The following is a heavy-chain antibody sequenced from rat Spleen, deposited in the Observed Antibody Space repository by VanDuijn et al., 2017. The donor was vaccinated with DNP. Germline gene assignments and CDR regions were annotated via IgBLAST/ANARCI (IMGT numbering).Heavy chain of an antibody. CDR3: ARHYGGYLYYFDY. J-gene: IGHJ2*01. CDR1: GFTFSDYD. D-gene: IGHD1-11*01. V-gene: IGHV5-7*01. CDR2: ISYDGSST. Sequence: EVQLVESGGGLVQPGRSLKLSCVASGFTFSDYDMAWVRQAPKKGLEWVATISYDGSSTYYRDSVKGRFTISRDNSKSTLYLHMNSLRSEDMATYYCARHYGGYLYYFDYWGHGVMVTVSS.